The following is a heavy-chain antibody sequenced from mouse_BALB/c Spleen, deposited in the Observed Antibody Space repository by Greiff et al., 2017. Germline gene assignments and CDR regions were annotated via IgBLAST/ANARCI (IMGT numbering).Heavy chain of an antibody. CDR3: ARGLGFTTSDYAMDY. CDR1: GFTFSSYA. J-gene: IGHJ4*01. CDR2: ISSGGST. Sequence: DVMLVESGGGLVKPGGSLKLSCAASGFTFSSYAMSWVRQTPEKRLEWVASISSGGSTYYPDSVKGRFTISRDNARNILYLQMSSLRSEDTAMYYCARGLGFTTSDYAMDYWGQGTSVTVSS. V-gene: IGHV5-6-5*01. D-gene: IGHD2-12*01.